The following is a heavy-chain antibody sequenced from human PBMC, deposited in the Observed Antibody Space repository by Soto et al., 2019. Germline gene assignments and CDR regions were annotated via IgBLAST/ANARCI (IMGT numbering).Heavy chain of an antibody. CDR2: IYYSGST. CDR1: GDSLTSGSDY. D-gene: IGHD3-10*01. V-gene: IGHV4-39*01. CDR3: ARHMLYYGSGSYFDY. Sequence: SETLSLTCTVSGDSLTSGSDYWSWIRQPPGKGLEWIGSIYYSGSTYYNPSLKSRVTISVDTSKNQFSLKLSSVTAADTAVYYCARHMLYYGSGSYFDYWGQGTLVTVSS. J-gene: IGHJ4*02.